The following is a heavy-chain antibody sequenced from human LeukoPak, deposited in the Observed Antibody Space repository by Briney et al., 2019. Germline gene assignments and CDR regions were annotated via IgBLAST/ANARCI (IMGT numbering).Heavy chain of an antibody. CDR1: GFTFDDYA. J-gene: IGHJ4*02. CDR2: ISWNSGSI. Sequence: GGSLRLSCAASGFTFDDYAMHWVRQAPGKGLEWVSGISWNSGSIGYADSVKGRFTISRDNAKNSLYLQMNSLRAEDTAVYYCARDRSHYDILTGYYAASYYFDYWGQGTLVTVSS. CDR3: ARDRSHYDILTGYYAASYYFDY. D-gene: IGHD3-9*01. V-gene: IGHV3-9*01.